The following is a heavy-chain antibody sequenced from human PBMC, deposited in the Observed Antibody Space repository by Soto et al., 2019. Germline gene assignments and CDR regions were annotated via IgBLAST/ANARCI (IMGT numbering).Heavy chain of an antibody. D-gene: IGHD6-19*01. CDR3: VRTRFGAVAGT. CDR1: GYTFTSYD. Sequence: QVQLVQSGAEVKKPGASVKVSCKTSGYTFTSYDIHWVRQASGQGPEWMGWMNPNSGNTVYAQKFQGRIIMTRNTSMSTAYMELSSLRSEDTAVYYCVRTRFGAVAGTWGQGTLVTVSS. J-gene: IGHJ5*02. CDR2: MNPNSGNT. V-gene: IGHV1-8*01.